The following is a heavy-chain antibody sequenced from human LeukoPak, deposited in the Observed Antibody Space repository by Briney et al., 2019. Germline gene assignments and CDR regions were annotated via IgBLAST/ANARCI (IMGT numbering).Heavy chain of an antibody. Sequence: GRSLRLSCAASGFTFDDYAMHWVRQAPGKGLEWVSGISWNSGCIGYADSVKGRFTISRDNAKNSLYLQMNSLRAEDTALYYCAKDMVEYSSSWLDYWGQGTLVTVSS. CDR3: AKDMVEYSSSWLDY. CDR1: GFTFDDYA. V-gene: IGHV3-9*01. CDR2: ISWNSGCI. D-gene: IGHD6-6*01. J-gene: IGHJ4*02.